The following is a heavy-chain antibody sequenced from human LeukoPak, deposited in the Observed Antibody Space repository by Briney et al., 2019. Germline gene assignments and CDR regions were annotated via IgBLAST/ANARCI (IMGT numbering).Heavy chain of an antibody. CDR3: ARGQVDPYYYYMDV. J-gene: IGHJ6*03. Sequence: SETLSLTCTVSGGSISSYYWSWIRHPQPKGQERIGYNYYSGTTNYNPSLKSRVTISVDTSKNQFSLKLSSVTPADTAVYYCARGQVDPYYYYMDVWGKGTTVTVSS. V-gene: IGHV4-59*13. CDR1: GGSISSYY. D-gene: IGHD2-15*01. CDR2: NYYSGTT.